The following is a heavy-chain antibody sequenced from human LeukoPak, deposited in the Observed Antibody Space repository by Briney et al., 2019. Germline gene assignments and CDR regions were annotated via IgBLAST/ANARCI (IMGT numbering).Heavy chain of an antibody. V-gene: IGHV1-2*02. CDR2: INSNSGDT. CDR1: GYTFTGYY. D-gene: IGHD3-3*01. CDR3: ATSRLLEWLYLLDY. Sequence: ASVKVSCKASGYTFTGYYVHWVRQAPGQGLEWMGWINSNSGDTKYAQKFQGRVTMTRATSIGLAYMELSRLKSDDTAVYYCATSRLLEWLYLLDYWGQGTLVTVSS. J-gene: IGHJ4*02.